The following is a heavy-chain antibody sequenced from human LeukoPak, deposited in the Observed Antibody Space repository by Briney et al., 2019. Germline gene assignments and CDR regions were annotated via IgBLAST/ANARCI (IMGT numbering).Heavy chain of an antibody. CDR3: ARIDKSSYYDFWSGYYSSYYYGMDV. D-gene: IGHD3-3*01. CDR1: GGSISSYY. CDR2: IYYSGST. V-gene: IGHV4-59*01. J-gene: IGHJ6*02. Sequence: SETLSLTCTVSGGSISSYYWSWIRQPPGKGLEWIGYIYYSGSTNYNPSLKSRVTISVDTSKNQFSLKLSSVTAADTAVYYCARIDKSSYYDFWSGYYSSYYYGMDVWGQGTTVTVSS.